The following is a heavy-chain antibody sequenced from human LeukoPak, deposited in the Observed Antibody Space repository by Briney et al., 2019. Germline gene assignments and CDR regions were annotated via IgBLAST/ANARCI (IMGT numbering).Heavy chain of an antibody. CDR3: AKDGGSTVTTKVDS. D-gene: IGHD4-17*01. CDR1: GFTYSSYG. V-gene: IGHV3-33*03. CDR2: IWYDGSNK. J-gene: IGHJ5*01. Sequence: QAGGSLRLXCAASGFTYSSYGMHWVRRVPGKGLESVAVIWYDGSNKYYADSVKGRFTISRDNSKNTLYLQMNSLRAEDTAVYYCAKDGGSTVTTKVDSWGQGTLVTVSS.